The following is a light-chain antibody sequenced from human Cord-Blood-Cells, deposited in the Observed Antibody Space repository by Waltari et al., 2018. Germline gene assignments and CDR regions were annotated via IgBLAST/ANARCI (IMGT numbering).Light chain of an antibody. CDR3: SSYAGSNNFDV. Sequence: QSALTQPPSASGSPGQSVTISCTGTSRDVGGSDSVSWYQQPPGKAPKLMIYEVSKRPSGVPDRFSGSKSGNTASLTVSGLQAEDEADYYCSSYAGSNNFDVFGTGTKVTVL. CDR1: SRDVGGSDS. V-gene: IGLV2-8*01. J-gene: IGLJ1*01. CDR2: EVS.